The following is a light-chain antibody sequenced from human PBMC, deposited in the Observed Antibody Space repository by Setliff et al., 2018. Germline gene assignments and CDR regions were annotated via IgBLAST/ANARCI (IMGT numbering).Light chain of an antibody. Sequence: QSVLTQPASVSGSPGQSITISCTGTSIDIDGYNYVSWYQQHPGKVPKLMIYEVTNRPSGVSYRFSGSKSGNTASLTISGLQAEGEADYYCSSYTSSDTWVFGGGTK. CDR1: SIDIDGYNY. CDR3: SSYTSSDTWV. CDR2: EVT. J-gene: IGLJ3*02. V-gene: IGLV2-14*01.